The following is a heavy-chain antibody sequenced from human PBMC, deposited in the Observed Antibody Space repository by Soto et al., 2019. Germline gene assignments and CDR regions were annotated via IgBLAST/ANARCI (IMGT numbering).Heavy chain of an antibody. CDR1: GGSINSCGYY. CDR3: GRDYKIQAGPGYYYYALDV. Sequence: QVQLQESGPGLVKPSQTLSLICTVSGGSINSCGYYWSWIRQYTGKALEWIGHLYYTGTPYYSPSLRSRVTISLDTSKSQVSLKLNSVTAADTAVYYCGRDYKIQAGPGYYYYALDVWGQGTTVTVSS. J-gene: IGHJ6*02. D-gene: IGHD6-13*01. V-gene: IGHV4-31*03. CDR2: LYYTGTP.